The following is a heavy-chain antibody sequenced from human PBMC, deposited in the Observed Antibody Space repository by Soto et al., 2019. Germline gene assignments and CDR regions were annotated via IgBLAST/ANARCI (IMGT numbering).Heavy chain of an antibody. CDR1: GGTFTSTA. V-gene: IGHV1-69*01. Sequence: QVLLVQSSAEVKKPGSSVKVSCNASGGTFTSTAFSWVRQAPGQGLEWMGGIIPVLGTPNYAQKFQARLTVTADASTTTVHMELSSLRSDDTAVYYCASSAGLDHLLIYYGLNLWGQGTTVTVSS. CDR2: IIPVLGTP. CDR3: ASSAGLDHLLIYYGLNL. D-gene: IGHD6-13*01. J-gene: IGHJ6*02.